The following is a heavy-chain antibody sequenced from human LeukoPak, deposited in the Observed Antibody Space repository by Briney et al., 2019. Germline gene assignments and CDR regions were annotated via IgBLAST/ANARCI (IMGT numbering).Heavy chain of an antibody. CDR3: AREILSGYSDY. CDR2: ISSSSSTI. Sequence: GGSQRLSCAASGFIFSNYNMNWVCQAPGKGLEWVSHISSSSSTIYYADSVKGRFTISRDNAKNSLYLQMNNLRDEDTAVYYCAREILSGYSDYWGQGTLVTVSS. CDR1: GFIFSNYN. J-gene: IGHJ4*02. D-gene: IGHD3-9*01. V-gene: IGHV3-48*02.